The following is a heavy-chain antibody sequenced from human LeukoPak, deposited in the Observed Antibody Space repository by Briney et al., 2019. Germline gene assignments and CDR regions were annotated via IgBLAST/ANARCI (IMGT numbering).Heavy chain of an antibody. J-gene: IGHJ4*02. CDR1: GYTFTGYY. CDR3: ASDSRFGTYYYDSSGYYRDY. V-gene: IGHV1-69*06. Sequence: GASVKVSCRASGYTFTGYYMHWVRQAPGQGLEWMGGIIPIFDATNYAQKFQGRVTITADKSTSTAYMELSSLTSEDTAVYYCASDSRFGTYYYDSSGYYRDYWGQGTLVTVSS. D-gene: IGHD3-22*01. CDR2: IIPIFDAT.